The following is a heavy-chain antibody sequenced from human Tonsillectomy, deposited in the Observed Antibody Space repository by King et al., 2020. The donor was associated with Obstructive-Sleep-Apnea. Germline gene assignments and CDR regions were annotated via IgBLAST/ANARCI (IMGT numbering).Heavy chain of an antibody. CDR1: GFTFSNYY. V-gene: IGHV3-11*06. CDR3: ARSPLDYGDIPYSFDY. Sequence: VQLVESGGGLVKPGGSLRLSCAASGFTFSNYYMSWIRLAPGKGLEWVSYISSSISYTNYAHSVKGRFTISRDNAKNSLYLQMNSLRAEDTAVYFCARSPLDYGDIPYSFDYWGQGTLVTVSS. J-gene: IGHJ4*02. CDR2: ISSSISYT. D-gene: IGHD4-17*01.